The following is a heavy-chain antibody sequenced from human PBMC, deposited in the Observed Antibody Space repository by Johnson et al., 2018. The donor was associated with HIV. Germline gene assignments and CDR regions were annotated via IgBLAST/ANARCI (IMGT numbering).Heavy chain of an antibody. CDR3: AKEERWLQLYAFDI. J-gene: IGHJ3*02. CDR2: FSWNSGSI. CDR1: GFTFDDYA. Sequence: VQLVESGGGLVQPGRSLRLSCAASGFTFDDYAMHWVRQAPGKGLEWVSGFSWNSGSIGYADSVKGRFTISRDNAKNSLYLQMNSLRAEDTALYYCAKEERWLQLYAFDIWGQGTMVTVSS. V-gene: IGHV3-9*01. D-gene: IGHD5-24*01.